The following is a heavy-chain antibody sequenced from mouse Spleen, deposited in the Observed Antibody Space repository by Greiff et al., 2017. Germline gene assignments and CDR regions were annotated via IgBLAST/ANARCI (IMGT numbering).Heavy chain of an antibody. V-gene: IGHV1-5*01. CDR2: IYPGNSDT. CDR3: TRERDYYPTWFAY. J-gene: IGHJ3*01. CDR1: GYTFTSYW. D-gene: IGHD1-1*01. Sequence: VQLQQSGTVLARPGASVKMSCKTSGYTFTSYWMHWVKQRPGQGLEWIGAIYPGNSDTSYNQKFKGKAKLTAVTSASTAYMELSSLTNEDSAVYYCTRERDYYPTWFAYWGQGTLVTVSA.